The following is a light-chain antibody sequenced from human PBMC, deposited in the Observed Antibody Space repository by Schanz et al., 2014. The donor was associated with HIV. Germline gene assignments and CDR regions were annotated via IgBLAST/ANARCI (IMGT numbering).Light chain of an antibody. J-gene: IGLJ2*01. CDR3: AAWDVTLNGPV. V-gene: IGLV1-40*01. Sequence: QSVLTQPPSVSGAPGQRVTISCTGSSSNIGANYDAHWYQQLPGTAPKVLVYGSSNRPSGVPARFSGSKSGTSASLAISGFQSEDEADYYCAAWDVTLNGPVFGGGTKLTVL. CDR2: GSS. CDR1: SSNIGANYD.